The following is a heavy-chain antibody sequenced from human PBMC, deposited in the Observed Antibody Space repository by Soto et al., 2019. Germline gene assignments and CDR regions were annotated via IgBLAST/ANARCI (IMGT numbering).Heavy chain of an antibody. CDR3: ATESGFGESPSATDY. J-gene: IGHJ4*02. V-gene: IGHV3-11*03. CDR2: ISSSSSYT. Sequence: GGSLRLSCAASGFTFSDYYMSWIRQAPGKGLEWVSYISSSSSYTNYADSVKGRFTISRDNAKNSLYLQMNSLRAEDTAVYYCATESGFGESPSATDYWGQGTLVTVSS. CDR1: GFTFSDYY. D-gene: IGHD3-10*01.